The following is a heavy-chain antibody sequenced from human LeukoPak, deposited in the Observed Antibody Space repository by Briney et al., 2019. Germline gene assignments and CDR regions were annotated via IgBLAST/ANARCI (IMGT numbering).Heavy chain of an antibody. V-gene: IGHV4-4*07. CDR1: GGSISSYY. D-gene: IGHD6-19*01. CDR3: ARESARDIAVADRWLGNSLFDY. Sequence: PSETLSLTCTVSGGSISSYYWSWIRQPAGKGLEWIGRIYTSGSTNYNPSLKSRVTMSVDTSKNQFSLKLSSVTAADTAVYYCARESARDIAVADRWLGNSLFDYWGQGTLVTVSS. J-gene: IGHJ4*02. CDR2: IYTSGST.